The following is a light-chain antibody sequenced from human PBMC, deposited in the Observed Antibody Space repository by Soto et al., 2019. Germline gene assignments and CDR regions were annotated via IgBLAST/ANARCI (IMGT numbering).Light chain of an antibody. Sequence: DIQMTQSPSTLSVSVGDRVTITCRASQRISNWLAWYQQKPGKAPKLLIYKASSLEIGVPSRFSGSVSGTEFTLTISSLQPDDFATYYCHQYDTLYSFGQGTKLEIK. V-gene: IGKV1-5*03. CDR2: KAS. CDR1: QRISNW. J-gene: IGKJ2*01. CDR3: HQYDTLYS.